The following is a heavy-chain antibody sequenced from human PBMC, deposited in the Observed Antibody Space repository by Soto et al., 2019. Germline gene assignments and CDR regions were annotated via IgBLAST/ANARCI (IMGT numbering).Heavy chain of an antibody. CDR1: GFTFSSYA. D-gene: IGHD2-15*01. V-gene: IGHV3-23*01. J-gene: IGHJ4*02. CDR3: AKDRYCGGGSCYSAYDY. Sequence: VGSLRLSCAASGFTFSSYAMSWVRRAPGKGLEWVSAISGSGGSTYYADSVKGRFTISRDNSKNTLYLQMNSLRAEDTAVYYCAKDRYCGGGSCYSAYDYWGQGTLVTVSS. CDR2: ISGSGGST.